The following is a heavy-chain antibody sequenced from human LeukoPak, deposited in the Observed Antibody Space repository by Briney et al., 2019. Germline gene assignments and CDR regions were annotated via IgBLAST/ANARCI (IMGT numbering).Heavy chain of an antibody. V-gene: IGHV3-48*04. J-gene: IGHJ5*02. CDR3: ARDYGDYGGWFDP. Sequence: GGSLRLSCAASGFTFSSYSMNWVRQAPGKGLEWVSYISSSSTIYYADSVKGRFTISRDNAKNSLYLQMNSLRAEDTAVYYCARDYGDYGGWFDPWGQGTLVTVSS. CDR2: ISSSSTI. CDR1: GFTFSSYS. D-gene: IGHD4-17*01.